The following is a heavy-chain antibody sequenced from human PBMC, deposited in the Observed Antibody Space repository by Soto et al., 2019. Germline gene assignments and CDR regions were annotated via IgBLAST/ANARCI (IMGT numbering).Heavy chain of an antibody. CDR3: ARGKRSFDWFEP. CDR2: IYSSGST. V-gene: IGHV4-4*07. J-gene: IGHJ5*01. Sequence: SETLSLTCTVSGVAISTYYWTWIRQPAGKGLEWIGRIYSSGSTKYNPSLQSRVTMSLDTSNNQFSLRLTSVTAADTAVYYCARGKRSFDWFEPWDQETLFTVSS. D-gene: IGHD6-25*01. CDR1: GVAISTYY.